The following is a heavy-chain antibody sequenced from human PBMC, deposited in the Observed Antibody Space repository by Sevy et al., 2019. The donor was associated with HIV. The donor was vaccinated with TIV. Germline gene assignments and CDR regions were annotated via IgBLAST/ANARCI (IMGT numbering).Heavy chain of an antibody. CDR1: GGSFSAYY. CDR3: ARGPGGDYAGFFDY. D-gene: IGHD4-17*01. J-gene: IGHJ4*02. V-gene: IGHV4-34*01. CDR2: IHHSGRT. Sequence: SETLSLTCAVYGGSFSAYYWSWIRQPPGKGLEWIGKIHHSGRTNYKPSLKSRVTISVDTSKNQFSLKLRSVTAADTAVYYCARGPGGDYAGFFDYWGQGSLVTVSS.